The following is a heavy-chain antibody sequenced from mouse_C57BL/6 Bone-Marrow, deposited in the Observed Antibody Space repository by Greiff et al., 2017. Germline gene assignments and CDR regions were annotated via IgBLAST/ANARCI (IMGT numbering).Heavy chain of an antibody. CDR2: IYPSDGST. J-gene: IGHJ3*01. CDR1: GYTFTSYD. D-gene: IGHD1-1*01. V-gene: IGHV1-85*01. Sequence: VQLQQSGPELVKPGASVKLSCKASGYTFTSYDINWVKQRPGQGLEWIGWIYPSDGSTKYNEKFKGKATLTVDTSSSTAYMGLHSLTSEDSAVYFCARGGPRYYECAYWGQGTLVTVSA. CDR3: ARGGPRYYECAY.